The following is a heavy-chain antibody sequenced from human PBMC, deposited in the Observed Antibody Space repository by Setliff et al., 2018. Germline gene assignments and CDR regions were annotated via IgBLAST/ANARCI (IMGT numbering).Heavy chain of an antibody. V-gene: IGHV1-18*01. CDR1: GDTFSTYA. CDR2: ISAYTGNT. D-gene: IGHD2-8*01. CDR3: SKLVRYCTTTACQGASGAEF. Sequence: GASVKVSCKASGDTFSTYALSWVRQAPGQGLEWMGWISAYTGNTKFAQKFQGRVTMTTDTSTSTAYLELRSLTSDDTAVYYCSKLVRYCTTTACQGASGAEFWGQGTLVTVSS. J-gene: IGHJ4*02.